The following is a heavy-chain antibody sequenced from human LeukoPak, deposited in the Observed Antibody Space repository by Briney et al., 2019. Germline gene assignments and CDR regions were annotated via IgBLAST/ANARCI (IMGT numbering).Heavy chain of an antibody. V-gene: IGHV4-39*01. D-gene: IGHD3-22*01. Sequence: PSETLSLTCTVSGGSISSSSYYWGWIRQPPGKGLEWIGSIYYSGSTYYNPSLKSRVTISVDTSKNQFSLKLSSVTAADTAVYYCAMTGYYYDSSGYYGYWGQGTLVTVSS. CDR3: AMTGYYYDSSGYYGY. J-gene: IGHJ4*02. CDR2: IYYSGST. CDR1: GGSISSSSYY.